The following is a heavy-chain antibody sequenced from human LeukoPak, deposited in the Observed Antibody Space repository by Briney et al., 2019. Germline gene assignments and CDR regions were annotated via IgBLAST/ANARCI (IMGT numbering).Heavy chain of an antibody. Sequence: GAPVKLSCKASGYTFTSYDIHWVGQARGQGLEWRGIINPSGGSTSYAQKFQARVTMTRNTSTRTVYMELSSLRSEHTAVSYCARDHGGGCFDYWGPGTLVTVSS. V-gene: IGHV1-46*01. CDR3: ARDHGGGCFDY. J-gene: IGHJ4*02. D-gene: IGHD2-8*01. CDR1: GYTFTSYD. CDR2: INPSGGST.